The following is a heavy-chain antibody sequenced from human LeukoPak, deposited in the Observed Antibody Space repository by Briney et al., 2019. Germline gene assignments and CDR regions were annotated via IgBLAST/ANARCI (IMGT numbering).Heavy chain of an antibody. Sequence: GGSLRLSCVASGFTFSRSWMSWVRRAPGKGLEWVGNKKQDRSEKYYVDSVKGRLTISRDNARNSLYLQMNSLRAEDTAVYYCARDISGAAADYWGQGTLVTVSS. J-gene: IGHJ4*02. CDR1: GFTFSRSW. D-gene: IGHD4/OR15-4a*01. V-gene: IGHV3-7*01. CDR2: KKQDRSEK. CDR3: ARDISGAAADY.